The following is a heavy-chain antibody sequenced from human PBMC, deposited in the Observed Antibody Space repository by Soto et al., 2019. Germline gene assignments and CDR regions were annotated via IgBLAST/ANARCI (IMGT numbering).Heavy chain of an antibody. Sequence: PGGSLILSCAASGLTFSNYAVTWVRQAPGKGLEWVSAISGSGGSTFYADSVKGRFTISRDNSKNTLYLQMNSLSAGETAIYYCTTWGSSYVFDCWGQGT. D-gene: IGHD1-26*01. V-gene: IGHV3-23*01. CDR2: ISGSGGST. CDR3: TTWGSSYVFDC. CDR1: GLTFSNYA. J-gene: IGHJ4*02.